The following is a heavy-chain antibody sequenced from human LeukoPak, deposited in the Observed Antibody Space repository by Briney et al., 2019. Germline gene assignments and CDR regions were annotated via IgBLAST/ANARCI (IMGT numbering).Heavy chain of an antibody. D-gene: IGHD2-15*01. CDR3: ARVPAKYCSGGSCYFYYSMDV. J-gene: IGHJ6*03. Sequence: SETLSLTCTVCGGSISSYYWSWIRQPPGKGLEWIGYIYYSGRTNYNPSLKSRVTISVDTSKNQFSLKLSSVTAADTAVYYCARVPAKYCSGGSCYFYYSMDVWGKGTTVTISS. CDR1: GGSISSYY. V-gene: IGHV4-59*01. CDR2: IYYSGRT.